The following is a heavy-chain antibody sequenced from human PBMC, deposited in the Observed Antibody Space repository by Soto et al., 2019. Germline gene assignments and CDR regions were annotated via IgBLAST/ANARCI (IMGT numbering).Heavy chain of an antibody. J-gene: IGHJ5*02. CDR2: INAGNGNT. CDR1: GYTFTSYA. V-gene: IGHV1-3*01. D-gene: IGHD2-21*02. CDR3: ARGVVTVYDWFDP. Sequence: QVQLVQSGAEVKKPGASVKVSCKASGYTFTSYAMHWVRQAPGQRLEWMGWINAGNGNTKYSQKFQGRVTITRDTSASTAYMELSSLRSEDTAVYYCARGVVTVYDWFDPWGQGTLVTVSS.